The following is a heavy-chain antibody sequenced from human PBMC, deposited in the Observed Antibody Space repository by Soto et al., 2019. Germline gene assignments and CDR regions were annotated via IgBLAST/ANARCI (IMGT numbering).Heavy chain of an antibody. J-gene: IGHJ4*02. CDR2: ISAYNGNT. D-gene: IGHD6-13*01. Sequence: ASVKVSCKASGYTFTSYGISWVRQAPGQGLEWMGWISAYNGNTNYAQKLQGRVTMTTDTSTSTAYTELRSLRSDDTAVYYCARGGAVVVPALGYSSSWPQGYWGQGTLVTVSS. V-gene: IGHV1-18*04. CDR1: GYTFTSYG. CDR3: ARGGAVVVPALGYSSSWPQGY.